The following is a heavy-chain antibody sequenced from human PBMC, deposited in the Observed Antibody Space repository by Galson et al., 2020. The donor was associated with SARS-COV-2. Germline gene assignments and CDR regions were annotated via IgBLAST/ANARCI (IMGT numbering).Heavy chain of an antibody. D-gene: IGHD3-10*01. Sequence: ASVKVSCKASGYTFNNYALNWVRPAPGQGLEWMAWINTNTGNPTYAQGFTGRFVFSLDTSISTAYLQISSLKAEDTAVYYCARGAGAWFGELLDYWGQGTLVTVSS. V-gene: IGHV7-4-1*02. CDR1: GYTFNNYA. CDR2: INTNTGNP. CDR3: ARGAGAWFGELLDY. J-gene: IGHJ4*02.